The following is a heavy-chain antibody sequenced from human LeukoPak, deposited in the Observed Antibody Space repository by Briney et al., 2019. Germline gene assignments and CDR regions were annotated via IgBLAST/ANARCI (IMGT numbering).Heavy chain of an antibody. V-gene: IGHV1-18*01. CDR2: ISAYNGNT. CDR3: ARDLHSGGYPWISVNYYYYGMDV. J-gene: IGHJ6*02. CDR1: GYTFTSYV. D-gene: IGHD2-15*01. Sequence: ASVKVSCKASGYTFTSYVISWVRQAPGQGLEWMGWISAYNGNTNYAQKLQGRVTMTTDTSTSTAYMELRSLRSDDTAVYYCARDLHSGGYPWISVNYYYYGMDVWGQGTTVTVSS.